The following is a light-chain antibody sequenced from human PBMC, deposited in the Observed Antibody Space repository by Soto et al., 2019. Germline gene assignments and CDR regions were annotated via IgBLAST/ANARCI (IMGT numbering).Light chain of an antibody. V-gene: IGKV1-39*01. Sequence: DIQMTQSPSSLSGSVGDRVTITCRASESISRHLNWYQQKPGKAPKLLIYAASSLQNGVPSRFRGGGSGIDFTLTISNLQPEDFATSYCQQTYTTLSITFGQGTRLDIK. CDR3: QQTYTTLSIT. CDR2: AAS. CDR1: ESISRH. J-gene: IGKJ5*01.